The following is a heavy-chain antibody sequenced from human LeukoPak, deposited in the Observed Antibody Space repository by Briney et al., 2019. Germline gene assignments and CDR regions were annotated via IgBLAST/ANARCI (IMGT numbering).Heavy chain of an antibody. CDR3: ARDSSGYYRSDY. D-gene: IGHD3-22*01. J-gene: IGHJ4*02. Sequence: SETLSLTCTVSGGTISSYYRSWIRQPPGKGLEWIGYIYYSGSNNYYPSLKSRVTISVDTSKNQFSLKLSSVTAADTAVYYCARDSSGYYRSDYWGQGTLVTVSS. V-gene: IGHV4-59*01. CDR1: GGTISSYY. CDR2: IYYSGSN.